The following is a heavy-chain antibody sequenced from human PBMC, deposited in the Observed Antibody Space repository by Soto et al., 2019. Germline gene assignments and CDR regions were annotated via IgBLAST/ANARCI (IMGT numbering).Heavy chain of an antibody. CDR1: GGSISSGDYY. D-gene: IGHD2-2*01. J-gene: IGHJ4*02. CDR3: ARDHQYQLDFDY. CDR2: IYYSGST. V-gene: IGHV4-30-4*08. Sequence: PSETLSLTCTVSGGSISSGDYYWSWIRQPPGKGLEWIGYIYYSGSTYYNPSLKSRVTISVDTSKNQFSLKLSSVTAADTAVYYCARDHQYQLDFDYWGQGTLVTVSS.